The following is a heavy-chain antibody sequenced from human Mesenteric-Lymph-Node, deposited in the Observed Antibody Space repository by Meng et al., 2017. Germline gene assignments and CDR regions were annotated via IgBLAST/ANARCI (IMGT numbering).Heavy chain of an antibody. CDR3: ANDRLNQ. D-gene: IGHD3-16*01. CDR1: GFILSSHY. Sequence: GPGAGVGGRCVQPGVYLRLSCAASGFILSSHYMHWVRQAPGEGVVWVSSVKTDGSTTNYADYVKGRFTIYRDNAKDTLFLRMNSLRGDDTAVYYCANDRLNQWGQGTLVTVSS. CDR2: VKTDGSTT. J-gene: IGHJ1*01. V-gene: IGHV3-74*01.